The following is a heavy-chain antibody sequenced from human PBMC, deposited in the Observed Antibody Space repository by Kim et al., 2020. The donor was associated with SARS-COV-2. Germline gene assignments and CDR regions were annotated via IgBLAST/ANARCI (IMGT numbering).Heavy chain of an antibody. D-gene: IGHD1-1*01. CDR3: ARLGVNEDVFDI. CDR1: GFTFSSYW. V-gene: IGHV3-7*01. Sequence: GVSLRLSCAASGFTFSSYWMSWVRQAPGKGLEWVANINQDGSEKYYVDSVKGRFTISRDNAKNSLYLQMNSLRAEDTAVYYCARLGVNEDVFDIWGQGTMVTVSS. CDR2: INQDGSEK. J-gene: IGHJ3*02.